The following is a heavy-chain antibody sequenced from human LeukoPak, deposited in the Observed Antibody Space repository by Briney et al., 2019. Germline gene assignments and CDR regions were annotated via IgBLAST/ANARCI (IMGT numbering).Heavy chain of an antibody. CDR1: AFTFSTYS. V-gene: IGHV3-21*01. D-gene: IGHD1/OR15-1a*01. CDR2: ISSGSSYK. CDR3: ARGGVSGSDSGILEHDY. J-gene: IGHJ4*02. Sequence: GGSLRLSCAASAFTFSTYSMNWVRQAPGKGLEWVSSISSGSSYKYYADSVKGRFTTFRDNAKNSLYLQMNSLRAEDTAVYYCARGGVSGSDSGILEHDYWGQGTLVTVSS.